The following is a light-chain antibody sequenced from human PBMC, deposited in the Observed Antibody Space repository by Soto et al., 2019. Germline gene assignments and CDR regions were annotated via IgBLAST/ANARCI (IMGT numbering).Light chain of an antibody. CDR3: QQYNSYSPT. CDR1: QSISSW. Sequence: DIQMTQSPSTLSASVGDRVTITCRASQSISSWLAWYQQKPGKAPKLLIYDASSLESGVPSRFSGSGSGTEFTLTISSLQPDDFATYYFQQYNSYSPTFGQWTKVEIK. J-gene: IGKJ1*01. V-gene: IGKV1-5*01. CDR2: DAS.